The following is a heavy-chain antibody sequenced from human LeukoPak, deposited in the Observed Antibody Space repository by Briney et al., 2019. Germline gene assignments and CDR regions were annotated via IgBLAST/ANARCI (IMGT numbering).Heavy chain of an antibody. V-gene: IGHV3-23*01. D-gene: IGHD3-10*01. CDR2: ISGSGGST. CDR1: GFTFSSYA. CDR3: AKPLGGSGSNFDY. J-gene: IGHJ4*02. Sequence: PGGSLRLSCAASGFTFSSYAMNWVRQAPGKGLEWVSTISGSGGSTYYADSVKGRFTISRDNSKNTLYLQMNSLRAEDTAVYYCAKPLGGSGSNFDYWGQGTLVTVSS.